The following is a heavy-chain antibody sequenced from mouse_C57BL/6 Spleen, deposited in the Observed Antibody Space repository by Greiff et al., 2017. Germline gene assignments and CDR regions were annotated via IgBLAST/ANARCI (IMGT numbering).Heavy chain of an antibody. CDR1: GYTFTNYW. Sequence: QVQLKRSGAELVRPGTSVTMSCKASGYTFTNYWIGWAKQRPGHGLEWIGDIYPGGGYTNYNEKFKGKATLTADKSSSTAYMQFSSLTSEDSAIYYCARLQWYFDVWGTGTTVTVSS. J-gene: IGHJ1*03. CDR3: ARLQWYFDV. V-gene: IGHV1-63*01. CDR2: IYPGGGYT.